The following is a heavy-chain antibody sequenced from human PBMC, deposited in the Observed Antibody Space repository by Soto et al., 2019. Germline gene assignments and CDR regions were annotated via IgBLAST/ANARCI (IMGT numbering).Heavy chain of an antibody. CDR3: AKYCTSTYCSYFDY. J-gene: IGHJ4*02. V-gene: IGHV3-23*01. CDR1: GFTFRSYG. D-gene: IGHD2-21*02. Sequence: GGSLRLSCAVSGFTFRSYGMSWVRQAPGKGLEWVSAISDGGSSTYYADSLKGRFTISRDNSKNTLYLQMNSLRAEDTAIYYCAKYCTSTYCSYFDYWGPGTLVTVSS. CDR2: ISDGGSST.